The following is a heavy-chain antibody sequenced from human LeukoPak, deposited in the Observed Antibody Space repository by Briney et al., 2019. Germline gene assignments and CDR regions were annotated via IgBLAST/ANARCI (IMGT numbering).Heavy chain of an antibody. Sequence: SQTLSLTCAISGDSVSSNSAAWNWIRQSPSRGLEWLGRTYYRSKWYNDYAVSVKSRITINQDTSKNQSSLQLNSVTPEDTAVYYCARMSIAARHDWFDPWGQGTLVTVSS. J-gene: IGHJ5*02. D-gene: IGHD6-6*01. CDR2: TYYRSKWYN. CDR1: GDSVSSNSAA. V-gene: IGHV6-1*01. CDR3: ARMSIAARHDWFDP.